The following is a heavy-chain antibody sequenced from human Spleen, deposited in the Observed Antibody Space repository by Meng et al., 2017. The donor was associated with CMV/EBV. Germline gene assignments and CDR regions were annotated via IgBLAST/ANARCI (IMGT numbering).Heavy chain of an antibody. V-gene: IGHV3-23*01. D-gene: IGHD2-2*01. CDR1: FNFSSYA. J-gene: IGHJ4*02. Sequence: FNFSSYAMSWVRQAPGTGLEWVSAISGSGGSTYYADSVKGRFTISRDNSKNTLYLQMNSLRAEDTAVYYCAKAYCSSTSCPREMDYWGQGTLVTVSS. CDR3: AKAYCSSTSCPREMDY. CDR2: ISGSGGST.